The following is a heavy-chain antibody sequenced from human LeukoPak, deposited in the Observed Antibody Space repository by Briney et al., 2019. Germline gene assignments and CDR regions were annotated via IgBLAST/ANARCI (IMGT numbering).Heavy chain of an antibody. CDR2: IYYSGST. D-gene: IGHD3-10*01. CDR1: GGSISSSSYY. Sequence: SETLSLSCTVSGGSISSSSYYWGWIRQPPGKGLEWIGSIYYSGSTYYNPSLKSRVTISVDTSKNQFSLKLSSVTAADTAVYYCASLGGSGSYGWGQGTLVTVSS. CDR3: ASLGGSGSYG. J-gene: IGHJ4*02. V-gene: IGHV4-39*01.